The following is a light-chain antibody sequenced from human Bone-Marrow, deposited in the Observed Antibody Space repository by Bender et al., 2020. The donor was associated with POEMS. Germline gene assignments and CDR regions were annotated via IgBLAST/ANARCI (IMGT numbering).Light chain of an antibody. J-gene: IGLJ1*01. Sequence: QSALTQPASVSGSPGQSITISCAGTSSDVGRYNYVSWYQQHPGKAPKLIIFAVTDRPSGVSDRFSGSKSGNTASLTVSGLQAEDEATYYCASYAGGNVVFGTGTKVTVL. CDR2: AVT. CDR3: ASYAGGNVV. V-gene: IGLV2-14*03. CDR1: SSDVGRYNY.